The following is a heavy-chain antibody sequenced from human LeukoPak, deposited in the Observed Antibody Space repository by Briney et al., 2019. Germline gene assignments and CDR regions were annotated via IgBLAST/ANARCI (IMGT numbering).Heavy chain of an antibody. CDR1: GFTFSGYG. CDR3: ARAGYCSVGRCSHYYNYYGMDV. D-gene: IGHD2-15*01. V-gene: IGHV3-30*03. CDR2: ISYDGSNK. J-gene: IGHJ6*02. Sequence: QPGGSLRLSCAASGFTFSGYGMHWVRQAPGKGLEWVAVISYDGSNKYHADSVRGRCTTSRDNAKNTLYLQMSSLRAEDAAVYYCARAGYCSVGRCSHYYNYYGMDVWGRGTTVTVSS.